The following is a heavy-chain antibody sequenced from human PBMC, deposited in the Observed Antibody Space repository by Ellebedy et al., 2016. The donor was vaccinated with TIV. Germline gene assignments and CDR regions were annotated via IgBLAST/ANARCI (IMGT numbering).Heavy chain of an antibody. D-gene: IGHD3-3*01. CDR3: ASRGGFLPRYTPFDY. J-gene: IGHJ4*02. CDR2: INPSGGST. Sequence: ASVKVSXXASGYTFTSYYMHWVRQAPGQGLEWMGIINPSGGSTSYAQKFQGRVTMTRDTSTSTVYMELSSLRSEDTAVYYCASRGGFLPRYTPFDYWGQGTLVTVSS. CDR1: GYTFTSYY. V-gene: IGHV1-46*01.